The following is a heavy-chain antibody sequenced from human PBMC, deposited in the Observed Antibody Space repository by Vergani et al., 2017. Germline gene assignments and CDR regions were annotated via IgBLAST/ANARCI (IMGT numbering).Heavy chain of an antibody. D-gene: IGHD3-16*01. Sequence: QLQLQESGPGLVKPSETLSLTCTVSGGSIRSSSYSWGWIRQPPGQGLEWIGSIYYTGSTYYNSSLKSRVTITVDTSKNPFYLNLDSVAAADTAVYYCASHLRGYYYYYFYLDVWGKGTTVAVSS. J-gene: IGHJ6*03. CDR2: IYYTGST. CDR3: ASHLRGYYYYYFYLDV. V-gene: IGHV4-39*01. CDR1: GGSIRSSSYS.